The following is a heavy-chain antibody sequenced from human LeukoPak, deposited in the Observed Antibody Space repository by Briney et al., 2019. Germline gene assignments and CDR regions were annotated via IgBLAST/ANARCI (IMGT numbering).Heavy chain of an antibody. CDR2: ISSSGSAI. Sequence: GWSLRLSCAASGFIFSRYEMNWVRQAPGKGLEWVSYISSSGSAICYADSVKGRFTISRDNAKNSLYLQMNNLRAEDTAVYYCARFGISMVLYYYGMDVWGKGTTVTVSS. CDR3: ARFGISMVLYYYGMDV. V-gene: IGHV3-48*03. J-gene: IGHJ6*04. D-gene: IGHD3-10*01. CDR1: GFIFSRYE.